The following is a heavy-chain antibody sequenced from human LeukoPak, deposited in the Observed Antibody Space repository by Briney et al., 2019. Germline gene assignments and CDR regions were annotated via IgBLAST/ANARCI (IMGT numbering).Heavy chain of an antibody. CDR2: MNPNSGNT. Sequence: ASVKVSCKASVYTFTSYDINWVRQATGQGREWMGWMNPNSGNTGYAQKFQGRVTMATNTSISPDYMELSSLRSEDTSVYYCARTPSGWYSRRYFQHWGQGTLVTVSS. CDR3: ARTPSGWYSRRYFQH. V-gene: IGHV1-8*01. D-gene: IGHD6-19*01. J-gene: IGHJ1*01. CDR1: VYTFTSYD.